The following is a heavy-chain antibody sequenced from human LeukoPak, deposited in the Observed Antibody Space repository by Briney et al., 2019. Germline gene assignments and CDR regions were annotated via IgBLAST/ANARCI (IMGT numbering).Heavy chain of an antibody. Sequence: GGSLRLSCAASGFTFSSYGMHWARQAPGKGLEWVAVIWYDGSNKYYADSVKGRFTISRDNSKNTLYLQMNSLRAEDTAVYYCARDTPYYYDSSGYTDYWGQGTLVTVSS. CDR1: GFTFSSYG. CDR3: ARDTPYYYDSSGYTDY. D-gene: IGHD3-22*01. J-gene: IGHJ4*02. V-gene: IGHV3-33*01. CDR2: IWYDGSNK.